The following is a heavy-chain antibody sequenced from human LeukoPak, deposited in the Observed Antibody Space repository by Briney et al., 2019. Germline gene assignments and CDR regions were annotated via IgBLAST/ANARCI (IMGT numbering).Heavy chain of an antibody. CDR3: ARGPDIVATITSFGTYYYYMDV. J-gene: IGHJ6*03. CDR2: IIPIFGTA. Sequence: GASVKVSCKASGGTFSSYAISWVRQAPRQGLEWMGGIIPIFGTANYAQKFQGIVTITTDESTSTAYMELSSLRSEDTAVYYCARGPDIVATITSFGTYYYYMDVWGKGTTVTVSS. CDR1: GGTFSSYA. D-gene: IGHD5-12*01. V-gene: IGHV1-69*05.